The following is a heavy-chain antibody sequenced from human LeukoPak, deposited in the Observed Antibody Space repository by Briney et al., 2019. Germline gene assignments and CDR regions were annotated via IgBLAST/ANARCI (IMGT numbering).Heavy chain of an antibody. J-gene: IGHJ1*01. V-gene: IGHV3-9*01. CDR2: ISWNSGSI. CDR1: GFTFDDYA. CDR3: AKDGTATSLRTFQY. D-gene: IGHD5-12*01. Sequence: GGSLRLSCAASGFTFDDYAMHWVRQAPGKGLEWVSGISWNSGSIGYADSVKGRFTISRDNAKNSLYLQMNSLRAEDTALYYCAKDGTATSLRTFQYWGQGTLVTVSS.